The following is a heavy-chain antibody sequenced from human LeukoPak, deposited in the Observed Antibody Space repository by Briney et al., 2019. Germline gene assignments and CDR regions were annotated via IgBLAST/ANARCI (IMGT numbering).Heavy chain of an antibody. D-gene: IGHD7-27*01. CDR3: ARRRLTGGKYYFDY. CDR2: IYTSGST. J-gene: IGHJ4*02. V-gene: IGHV4-4*09. Sequence: SETLSLTCTVSGGSISSYYWSWIRQPPGKGLEWIGYIYTSGSTNYNPSLKSRVTISVDTSKNQFSLKLSSVTAADTAVYYCARRRLTGGKYYFDYWGQGTLVTVSS. CDR1: GGSISSYY.